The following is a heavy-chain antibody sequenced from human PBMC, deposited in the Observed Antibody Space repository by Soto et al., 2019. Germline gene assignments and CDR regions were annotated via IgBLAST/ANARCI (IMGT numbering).Heavy chain of an antibody. D-gene: IGHD3-3*01. V-gene: IGHV1-2*02. CDR1: GYGFTGYY. CDR3: ARSSAITISGVGGMDV. Sequence: GXSVKGSCRASGYGFTGYYIHWVRQAPGQGLEWMGWINPNSGGANYAQKFQGRVTMTRDKSTTTAYMELSRLRSNDTAVFYRARSSAITISGVGGMDVWGQGDTVTVSS. CDR2: INPNSGGA. J-gene: IGHJ6*02.